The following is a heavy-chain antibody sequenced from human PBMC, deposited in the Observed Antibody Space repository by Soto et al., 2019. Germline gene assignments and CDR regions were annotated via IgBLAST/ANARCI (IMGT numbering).Heavy chain of an antibody. CDR1: GGTFSSYS. V-gene: IGHV1-69*01. CDR3: ARDGGRHSGGIDY. J-gene: IGHJ4*02. Sequence: QVQLVQSGAEVKKPGSSVKVSCKASGGTFSSYSINWVRQAPGQGLDWMGEIIPIFGTANYEQKSQGRVTITADESTSTAYMELSSLRSEDTDVYYCARDGGRHSGGIDYWGQGTLVTVSS. CDR2: IIPIFGTA. D-gene: IGHD1-26*01.